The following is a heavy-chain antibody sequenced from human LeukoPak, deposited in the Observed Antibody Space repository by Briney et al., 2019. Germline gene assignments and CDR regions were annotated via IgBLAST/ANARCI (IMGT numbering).Heavy chain of an antibody. CDR3: ARSYYYGSGSIYYYYMDV. J-gene: IGHJ6*03. CDR2: INLNSGGT. V-gene: IGHV1-2*02. Sequence: ASVKVSCKASGYTFTGYYMHWVRQTPGQGLEWMGWINLNSGGTNYAQKFQGRVTMTRDTSISTAYMELSRLRSDDTAVYYCARSYYYGSGSIYYYYMDVWGKGTTVTVSS. D-gene: IGHD3-10*01. CDR1: GYTFTGYY.